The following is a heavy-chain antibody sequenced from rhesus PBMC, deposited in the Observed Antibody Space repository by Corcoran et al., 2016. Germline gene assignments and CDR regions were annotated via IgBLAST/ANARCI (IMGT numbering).Heavy chain of an antibody. V-gene: IGHV4-127*01. CDR2: IGGCRGSN. CDR3: ASLELGDYYFDY. CDR1: GYSISSGYG. J-gene: IGHJ4*01. D-gene: IGHD3-22*01. Sequence: QVQLQESGPGLVKPSETLSLTCAVSGYSISSGYGWSWIRQPPGKGLERVGYIGGCRGSNNYNPHLKSRVTISKDTSKNQFSLRLSSVTAADTAVYYCASLELGDYYFDYWGQGVLVTVSS.